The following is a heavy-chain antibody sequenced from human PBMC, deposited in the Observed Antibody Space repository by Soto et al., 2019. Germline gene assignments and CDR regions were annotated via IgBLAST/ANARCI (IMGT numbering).Heavy chain of an antibody. CDR1: GFTFSSYG. CDR2: IWYDGSNK. CDR3: ARGGAGVQAEGEYAGYCDL. V-gene: IGHV3-33*01. Sequence: QVQLVESGGGVVQPGRSLRLSCAASGFTFSSYGMHWVRQAPGKGLVWVAVIWYDGSNKYYADSVKGRFTISRDKSKNTLYSEINHLGAGYTSVFYGARGGAGVQAEGEYAGYCDLCGRGPLVSVSS. J-gene: IGHJ2*01. D-gene: IGHD4-17*01.